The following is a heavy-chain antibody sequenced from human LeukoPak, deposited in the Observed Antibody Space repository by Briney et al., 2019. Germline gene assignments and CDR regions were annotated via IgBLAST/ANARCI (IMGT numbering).Heavy chain of an antibody. CDR3: ARDGSGWYLGIDP. J-gene: IGHJ5*02. V-gene: IGHV4-34*01. CDR2: INHSGST. Sequence: SETLSLTCAVYGGSFSGYYWSWMRQPPGKGLEWIGEINHSGSTNYNPSLKSRVTISVDTSKNQFSLKLSSVTAADTAVYYCARDGSGWYLGIDPWGQGTLVTVSS. CDR1: GGSFSGYY. D-gene: IGHD6-19*01.